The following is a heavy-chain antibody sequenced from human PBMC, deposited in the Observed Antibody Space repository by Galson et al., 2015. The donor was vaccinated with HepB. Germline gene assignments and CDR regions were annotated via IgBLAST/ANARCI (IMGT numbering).Heavy chain of an antibody. CDR3: ARDDRGGFGYDFWSGYYKGPLGYYGMDV. V-gene: IGHV1-18*04. D-gene: IGHD3-3*01. Sequence: SVKVSCKASGYTFTSYGISWVRQAPGQGLEWMGWISAYNGNTNYAQKLQGRVTMTTDTSTSTAYMELRSLRSDDTAVYYCARDDRGGFGYDFWSGYYKGPLGYYGMDVWGQGTTVTVSS. CDR2: ISAYNGNT. J-gene: IGHJ6*02. CDR1: GYTFTSYG.